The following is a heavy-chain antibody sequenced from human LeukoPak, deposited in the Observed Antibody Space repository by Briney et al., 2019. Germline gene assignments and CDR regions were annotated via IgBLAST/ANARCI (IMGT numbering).Heavy chain of an antibody. D-gene: IGHD1-1*01. J-gene: IGHJ6*03. Sequence: SETLSLTCTVSGGSISSYYWNWIRQPAGKGLEWIGRISSSGSANYNPSLKSRVTLSVDTSKNQLSLILNSVTAADTAVCYCATEPTRTPYYYMDVWGKGTTVIVSS. V-gene: IGHV4-4*07. CDR1: GGSISSYY. CDR2: ISSSGSA. CDR3: ATEPTRTPYYYMDV.